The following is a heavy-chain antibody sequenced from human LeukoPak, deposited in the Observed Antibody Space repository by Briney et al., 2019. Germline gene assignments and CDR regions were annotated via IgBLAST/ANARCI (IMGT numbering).Heavy chain of an antibody. Sequence: GGSLRLSCATSGFFFNSYWMTWFRQAPGKGLEWVANIKYDESEKYLVESVKGRFTISRDNAQNSLFLQMDSLRVEDTAVYYCVRGRDGSYWGRGTQVTVSS. CDR1: GFFFNSYW. D-gene: IGHD5-24*01. V-gene: IGHV3-7*01. CDR2: IKYDESEK. CDR3: VRGRDGSY. J-gene: IGHJ4*02.